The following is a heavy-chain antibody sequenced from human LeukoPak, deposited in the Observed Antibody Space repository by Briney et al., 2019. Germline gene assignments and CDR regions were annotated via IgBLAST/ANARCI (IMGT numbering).Heavy chain of an antibody. J-gene: IGHJ3*02. V-gene: IGHV4-30-2*01. CDR1: SGSISSGGYY. CDR2: IYHSGST. Sequence: SETLSLTCTVSSGSISSGGYYWSWLRQPPGKGLEWIGYIYHSGSTYYNPSLKSRVTISIDRSKNQFSLNLNSVTAADTAVYYCAGGKYNWKEETFDAFGRWGQGTMVTVSS. D-gene: IGHD1-20*01. CDR3: AGGKYNWKEETFDAFGR.